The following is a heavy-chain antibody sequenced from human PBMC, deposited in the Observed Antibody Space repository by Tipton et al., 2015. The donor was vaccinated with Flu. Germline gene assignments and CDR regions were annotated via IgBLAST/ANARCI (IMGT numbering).Heavy chain of an antibody. CDR1: GYNFNNYW. Sequence: QLVQSGAEVKKPGESLRISCETSGYNFNNYWISWVRQMPGKGLEWMGRIDPSDSYTNYSPSFQGLVTISTDKSINTAYLQWSSLKAADTAIYYCARHGSQRLVSWFDPWGQGTLVTVSS. J-gene: IGHJ5*02. CDR2: IDPSDSYT. D-gene: IGHD6-13*01. CDR3: ARHGSQRLVSWFDP. V-gene: IGHV5-10-1*01.